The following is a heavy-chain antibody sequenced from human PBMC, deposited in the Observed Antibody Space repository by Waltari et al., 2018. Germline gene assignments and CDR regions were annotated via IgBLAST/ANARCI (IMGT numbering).Heavy chain of an antibody. Sequence: EVQLVESGGGLVQPGGSLKISCAASGFNFNIHAMTCVRQAPGKGLEWVSSIGGGDTYYADSVKGRFTVSRDNSKNTVYLQMNSLRAEDTAIYYCAKDSTPLNNIWDPFDSWGQGTLVTVSS. J-gene: IGHJ4*02. CDR3: AKDSTPLNNIWDPFDS. V-gene: IGHV3-23*04. CDR1: GFNFNIHA. D-gene: IGHD3-16*01. CDR2: IGGGDT.